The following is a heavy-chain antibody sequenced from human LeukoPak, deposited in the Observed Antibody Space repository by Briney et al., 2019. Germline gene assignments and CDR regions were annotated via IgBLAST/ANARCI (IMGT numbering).Heavy chain of an antibody. V-gene: IGHV3-7*01. Sequence: GGSLRLSCVASGFTFSDSWMSWVRQAPGKGLEWVSDINRGGSKKVYVDSVKGRFTISRDKAKNSLYLQMDRLRAEDTAVYYCATYTNWVAGDVWGQGTTVSVSS. CDR1: GFTFSDSW. J-gene: IGHJ6*02. CDR3: ATYTNWVAGDV. D-gene: IGHD7-27*01. CDR2: INRGGSKK.